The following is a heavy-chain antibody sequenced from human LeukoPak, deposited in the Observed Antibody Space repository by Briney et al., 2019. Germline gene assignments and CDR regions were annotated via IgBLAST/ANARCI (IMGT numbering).Heavy chain of an antibody. CDR2: AGDSAQTT. Sequence: PGGSLRLSCVASGFTFSTYGMSWVRQAPGKGLEWVAVAGDSAQTTHYADSVKGRFFVSRDNSRNTVHLQMNSLRAEDTALYFCTKDSFTVIRGVGSGDGFAVWGQGTMVTVSS. V-gene: IGHV3-23*01. J-gene: IGHJ3*01. CDR1: GFTFSTYG. D-gene: IGHD3-10*01. CDR3: TKDSFTVIRGVGSGDGFAV.